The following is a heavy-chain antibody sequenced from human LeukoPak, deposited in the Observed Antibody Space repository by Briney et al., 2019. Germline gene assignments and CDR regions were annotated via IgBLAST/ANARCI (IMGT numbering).Heavy chain of an antibody. V-gene: IGHV3-30*18. CDR3: AKGMREGGNWFDP. CDR2: ISYDGSNK. J-gene: IGHJ5*02. D-gene: IGHD3-16*01. CDR1: GFTFSSYS. Sequence: PGGSLRLSCAASGFTFSSYSMNWVRQAPGKGLEWVAVISYDGSNKYYADSVKGRFTISRDNSKNTLYLQMNSLRAEDTAVYYCAKGMREGGNWFDPWGQGTLVTVSS.